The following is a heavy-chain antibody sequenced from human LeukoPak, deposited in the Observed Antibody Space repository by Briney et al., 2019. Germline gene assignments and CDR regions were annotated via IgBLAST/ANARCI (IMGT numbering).Heavy chain of an antibody. V-gene: IGHV3-23*01. CDR2: LSGSGDST. D-gene: IGHD1-26*01. CDR1: GFNFRHYA. CDR3: AKSPGAFHFDY. J-gene: IGHJ4*01. Sequence: GGSLRLSCVASGFNFRHYAMNWVRQAAGKGLEWVASLSGSGDSTYYADSVKGRFTLSRDNCKNSVYLQMNRLRGEDTAIYYCAKSPGAFHFDYWGQGILVIVSS.